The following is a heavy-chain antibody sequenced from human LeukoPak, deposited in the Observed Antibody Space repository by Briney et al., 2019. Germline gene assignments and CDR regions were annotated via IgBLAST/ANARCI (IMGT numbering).Heavy chain of an antibody. CDR2: ISYDGSNK. D-gene: IGHD6-6*01. CDR1: GFTFSSYG. J-gene: IGHJ4*02. CDR3: AKLASSGDSSDY. V-gene: IGHV3-30*18. Sequence: GVSLRLSCAASGFTFSSYGMHWVRQAPGKGLEWVAVISYDGSNKYYADSVKGRFTISRDNSKNTLYLQMNSLRAEDTAVYYCAKLASSGDSSDYWGQGTLVTVSS.